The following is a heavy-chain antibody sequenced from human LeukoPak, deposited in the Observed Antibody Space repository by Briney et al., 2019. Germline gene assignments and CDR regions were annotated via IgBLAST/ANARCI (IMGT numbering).Heavy chain of an antibody. CDR1: GFTFSSYW. CDR3: ARDPDHIEGANFHY. CDR2: INSDGSST. J-gene: IGHJ4*02. V-gene: IGHV3-74*01. Sequence: GGSLRLSCAASGFTFSSYWMHWVRQAPGKGLVWVSRINSDGSSTSYADSVRGRFTISRDNAQNSLYLQMNSLRAEDTAVYYCARDPDHIEGANFHYWGQGTLVPVSS. D-gene: IGHD1-26*01.